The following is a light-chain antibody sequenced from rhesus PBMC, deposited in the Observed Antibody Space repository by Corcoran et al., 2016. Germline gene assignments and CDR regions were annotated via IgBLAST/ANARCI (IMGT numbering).Light chain of an antibody. CDR3: SSYAGSSTFI. J-gene: IGLJ1*01. CDR1: SSDIGVYNR. CDR2: EVS. Sequence: QAAPTQSPSVSGSPGQSVTISCTGTSSDIGVYNRVSWYQQYPGKAPKVMIYEVSKRPSGVSDRFSGSKSGNTASLTISGPQAEDEADYYCSSYAGSSTFIFGVGTRLTVL. V-gene: IGLV2-13*03.